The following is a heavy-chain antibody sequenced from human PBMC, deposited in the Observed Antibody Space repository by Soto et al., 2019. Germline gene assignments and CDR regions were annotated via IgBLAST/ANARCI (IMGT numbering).Heavy chain of an antibody. CDR2: IYHSGST. J-gene: IGHJ5*02. CDR3: VRESVASGPNYFDT. D-gene: IGHD6-6*01. CDR1: GGTITSGRSS. V-gene: IGHV4-30-2*06. Sequence: SETLSLTCSVSGGTITSGRSSWNWIRPSPGKGLEWIAYIYHSGSTYYNPSLKSRVTISVDGSENQFSLKLTSVTAAETAVYYCVRESVASGPNYFDTWGPGTLVTVSS.